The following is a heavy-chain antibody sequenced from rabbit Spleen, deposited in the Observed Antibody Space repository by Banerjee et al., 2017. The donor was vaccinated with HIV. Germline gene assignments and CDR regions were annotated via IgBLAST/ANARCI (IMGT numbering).Heavy chain of an antibody. D-gene: IGHD8-1*01. Sequence: QEHLVESGGGLVHPEGSLTLTCKASGFDFSNKAVMCWVRQPPGKGLEWIACTAGGRSTFTYYASWAKGRFTISKASSTTVTLQMTSLTDADTATYFCARDTGSSFSSYGMDLWGPGTLVTVS. CDR1: GFDFSNKAV. CDR3: ARDTGSSFSSYGMDL. V-gene: IGHV1S45*01. CDR2: TAGGRSTFT. J-gene: IGHJ6*01.